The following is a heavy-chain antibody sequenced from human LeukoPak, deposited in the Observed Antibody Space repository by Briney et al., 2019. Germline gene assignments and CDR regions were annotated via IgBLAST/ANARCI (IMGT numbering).Heavy chain of an antibody. Sequence: SETLSLTCTVSGGSISSYYWSWIRQPPGEGLEWIGYIYYSGSTNYNPSLKSRVTISVDTSKNQFSLKLSSVTAADTAVYYCARGGRYSSSWYVYFDYWGQGTLVTVSS. CDR1: GGSISSYY. CDR2: IYYSGST. CDR3: ARGGRYSSSWYVYFDY. D-gene: IGHD6-13*01. J-gene: IGHJ4*02. V-gene: IGHV4-59*01.